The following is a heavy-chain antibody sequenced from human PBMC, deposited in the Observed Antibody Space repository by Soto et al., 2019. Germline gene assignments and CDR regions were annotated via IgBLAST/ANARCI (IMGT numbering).Heavy chain of an antibody. CDR3: ARDGASY. J-gene: IGHJ4*02. CDR2: IAYDGTNK. D-gene: IGHD3-16*01. Sequence: QVQLVESGGGVVQPGRSLRLSCAASGFTFSTCAMHCLRQAPGKGLEWVAVIAYDGTNKYYADSVKGRFTISRDNSKNTLYLQMNSLRPEDTAVFYCARDGASYWGQGTPVIVSS. CDR1: GFTFSTCA. V-gene: IGHV3-30-3*01.